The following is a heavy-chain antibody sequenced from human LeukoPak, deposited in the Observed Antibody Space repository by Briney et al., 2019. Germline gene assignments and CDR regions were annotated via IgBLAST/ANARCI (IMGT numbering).Heavy chain of an antibody. J-gene: IGHJ3*02. CDR2: INHSGST. Sequence: SETLSLTCAVYGGSFSGYYWSWIRQPPGKGLEWIGEINHSGSTNYNPSLKSRVTISVDTSKNQLSLKLSSVTAADTAVYYCARSIQWLVWGAFDIWGQGTMVTVSS. V-gene: IGHV4-34*01. D-gene: IGHD6-19*01. CDR1: GGSFSGYY. CDR3: ARSIQWLVWGAFDI.